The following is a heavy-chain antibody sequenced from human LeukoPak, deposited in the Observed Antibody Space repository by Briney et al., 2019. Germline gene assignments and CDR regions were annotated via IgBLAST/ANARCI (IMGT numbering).Heavy chain of an antibody. Sequence: GGSLRLSCTASGFTFGDYAMSWFRQAPGKGLEWVGFIRGKAYGGTTEYAASVKGRFTISRDDSKSIAYLQVNSLKTEDTAVYYCTRTRYYYDSSGYYLFDYWGQGTLVTVSS. CDR2: IRGKAYGGTT. D-gene: IGHD3-22*01. CDR1: GFTFGDYA. V-gene: IGHV3-49*03. J-gene: IGHJ4*02. CDR3: TRTRYYYDSSGYYLFDY.